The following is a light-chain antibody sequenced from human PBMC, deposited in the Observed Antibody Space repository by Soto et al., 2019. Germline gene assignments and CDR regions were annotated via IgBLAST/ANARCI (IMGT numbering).Light chain of an antibody. CDR3: FSYTSGTMYV. CDR1: SSDIGSYNY. J-gene: IGLJ1*01. Sequence: QSALTQPASVSGSPGQSITISCTGSSSDIGSYNYVSWYQHHPGKAPQLIIFDVIDRPLGVSNRFSGSRSGNTASLTIFGLQAEDEAVYYCFSYTSGTMYVFGTGTKLTVL. V-gene: IGLV2-14*01. CDR2: DVI.